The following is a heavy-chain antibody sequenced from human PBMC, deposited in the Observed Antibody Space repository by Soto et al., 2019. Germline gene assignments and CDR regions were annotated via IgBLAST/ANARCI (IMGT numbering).Heavy chain of an antibody. CDR1: GGSISSSNW. CDR2: IYHSGST. CDR3: ARDHSSSWYKLGGMAV. V-gene: IGHV4-4*02. J-gene: IGHJ6*01. D-gene: IGHD6-13*01. Sequence: QVQLQESGPGLVKPSGTLSLTCAVSGGSISSSNWWSWVRQPPGKGLEWIGEIYHSGSTNYNPSLTSRVTISVDRSKHQCSLQRSAVPASDTAVYYCARDHSSSWYKLGGMAVG.